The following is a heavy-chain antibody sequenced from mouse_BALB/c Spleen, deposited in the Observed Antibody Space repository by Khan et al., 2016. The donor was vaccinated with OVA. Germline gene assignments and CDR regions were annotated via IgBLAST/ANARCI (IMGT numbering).Heavy chain of an antibody. CDR1: GYTFTSYW. CDR2: INPSTGYT. D-gene: IGHD6-1*01. J-gene: IGHJ4*01. Sequence: VQLVESGAELAKPGASVKMSCKASGYTFTSYWMHWVKQRPGQGLEWIGYINPSTGYTEYNQKFKDKATLTTDKSSSTAYMQLSSLTSEDSAVYYCAASILFYYSMDYWGQGTSVTVSS. CDR3: AASILFYYSMDY. V-gene: IGHV1-7*01.